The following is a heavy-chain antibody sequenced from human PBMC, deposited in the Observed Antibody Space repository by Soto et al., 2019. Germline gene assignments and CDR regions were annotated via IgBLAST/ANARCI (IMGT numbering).Heavy chain of an antibody. CDR3: ARAGHIAAAGTRYYCAY. Sequence: QVQLVQSGAEVKKPGASVKVSCKASGYTFTTYGISWVRQAPGQGLEWMGWISTYNGNRNYAQKLQGRVTLTTATSTSTAYMELRSLRSDDTAVYYCARAGHIAAAGTRYYCAYWGQGTLVTVSS. J-gene: IGHJ4*02. D-gene: IGHD6-13*01. CDR2: ISTYNGNR. V-gene: IGHV1-18*01. CDR1: GYTFTTYG.